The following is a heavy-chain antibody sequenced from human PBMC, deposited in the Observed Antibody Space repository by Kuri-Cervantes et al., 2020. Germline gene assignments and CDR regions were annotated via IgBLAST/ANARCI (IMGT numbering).Heavy chain of an antibody. CDR3: ARNTDSSGYYGLSY. D-gene: IGHD3-22*01. CDR1: GGSFSGYY. Sequence: SETLSLTCAVYGGSFSGYYWSWIRQPPGKGLEWSGEINHSVRTNYNPSLNSRVTISVDTSKIKFSLKLSSVTAADTAVYYCARNTDSSGYYGLSYWGQGTLVTVSS. CDR2: INHSVRT. V-gene: IGHV4-34*01. J-gene: IGHJ4*02.